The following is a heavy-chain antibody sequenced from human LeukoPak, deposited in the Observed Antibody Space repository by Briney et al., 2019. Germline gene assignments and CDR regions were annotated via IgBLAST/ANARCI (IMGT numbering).Heavy chain of an antibody. D-gene: IGHD3-22*01. CDR1: GFTFSSYA. CDR2: ISASGGST. CDR3: ARALSDDSSGYWGPGYYYYGMDV. Sequence: PGGSLRLSCAASGFTFSSYAMSWVRQAPGKGLEWVSAISASGGSTYYADSVKGRFTISRDNSKDTLYLQMNSLRAEDTAVYYCARALSDDSSGYWGPGYYYYGMDVWGQGTTVTVSS. V-gene: IGHV3-23*01. J-gene: IGHJ6*02.